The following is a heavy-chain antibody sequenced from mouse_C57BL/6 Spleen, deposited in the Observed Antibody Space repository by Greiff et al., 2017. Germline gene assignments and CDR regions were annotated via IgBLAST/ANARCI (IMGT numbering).Heavy chain of an antibody. V-gene: IGHV1-4*01. CDR3: ARGIYDDYDFDY. CDR2: INPSSGYT. Sequence: QVQLQQSGAELARPGASVKMSCKASGYTFTSYTMHWVKQRPGQGLEWIGYINPSSGYTKYNQKFKDKATLTADKSSSTAYMQLSSLTSEDSAVYYCARGIYDDYDFDYWGQGTTLTVSS. CDR1: GYTFTSYT. D-gene: IGHD2-4*01. J-gene: IGHJ2*01.